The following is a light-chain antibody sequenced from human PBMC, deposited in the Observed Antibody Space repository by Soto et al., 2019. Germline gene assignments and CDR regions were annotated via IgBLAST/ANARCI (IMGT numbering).Light chain of an antibody. CDR3: QQYNSYPLT. Sequence: DIQMTQSPSALSASVGDRVTITCRASQSINSWLAWYQQKSGKAPKLLIYKASSLESGVPSRFSGSGSGTEFTLIISSLQPDDFATYYCQQYNSYPLTFGGGTRLEIK. CDR2: KAS. CDR1: QSINSW. V-gene: IGKV1-5*03. J-gene: IGKJ5*01.